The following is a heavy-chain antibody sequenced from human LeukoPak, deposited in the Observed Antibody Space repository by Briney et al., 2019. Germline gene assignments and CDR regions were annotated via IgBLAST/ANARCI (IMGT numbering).Heavy chain of an antibody. J-gene: IGHJ6*02. CDR3: AAASENLTGYRYYYYYGMDV. D-gene: IGHD3-9*01. V-gene: IGHV1-58*02. CDR1: GFTFTSSA. Sequence: SVKVSCKASGFTFTSSAMQWVRQARGQRLEWIGWIVVGRGNTNYAQKFQERVTITRDMYTSTAYMELSSLRSEDTAVYYCAAASENLTGYRYYYYYGMDVWGQGTTVTVSS. CDR2: IVVGRGNT.